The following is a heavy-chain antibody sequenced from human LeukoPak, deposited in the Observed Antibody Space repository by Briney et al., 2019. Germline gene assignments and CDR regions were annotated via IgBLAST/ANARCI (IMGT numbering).Heavy chain of an antibody. D-gene: IGHD2-15*01. J-gene: IGHJ6*03. V-gene: IGHV3-48*03. Sequence: GGSLRLSCTASGFTFTTYEFNWVRQAPGKGLEWVSYISSGATTIYHADPVKGRFTISRDNAKNSLYLQMKSLRVEDTAIYYCARVRGRDCSGGSCNSQYYVDVWGKGTMVTVSS. CDR2: ISSGATTI. CDR1: GFTFTTYE. CDR3: ARVRGRDCSGGSCNSQYYVDV.